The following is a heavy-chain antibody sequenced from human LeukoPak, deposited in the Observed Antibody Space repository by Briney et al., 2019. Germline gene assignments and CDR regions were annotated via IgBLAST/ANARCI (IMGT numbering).Heavy chain of an antibody. CDR3: AKGIVEPTHFDY. CDR1: GFIFSNYG. D-gene: IGHD1-1*01. Sequence: PGGSLRLSCAASGFIFSNYGMHWVRQAPGKGLEWVAFVRYDETIKYYADSVKGRFAISRDNSKNTLYLQMNGLRAEDTAMYYCAKGIVEPTHFDYWGQGALVTVSS. J-gene: IGHJ4*02. V-gene: IGHV3-30*02. CDR2: VRYDETIK.